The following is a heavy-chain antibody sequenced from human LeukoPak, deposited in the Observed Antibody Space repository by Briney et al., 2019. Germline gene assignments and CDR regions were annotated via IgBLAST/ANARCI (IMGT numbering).Heavy chain of an antibody. CDR2: ISGSSSYI. D-gene: IGHD6-13*01. V-gene: IGHV3-21*01. J-gene: IGHJ4*02. CDR1: GFTFSSYS. Sequence: GGSLRLSCAASGFTFSSYSMNWVRQAPGKGLEWVSSISGSSSYIYYADSVKGRFTISRDNAKNSLYLQMNSLRAEDTAVYYCARDIAAAGHPIFDYWGQGTLVTVSS. CDR3: ARDIAAAGHPIFDY.